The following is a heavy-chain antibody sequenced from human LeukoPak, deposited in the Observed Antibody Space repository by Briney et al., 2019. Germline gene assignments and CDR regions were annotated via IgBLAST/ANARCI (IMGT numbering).Heavy chain of an antibody. Sequence: GGSLRLSCAASGFTFSSYWMSWVRQAPGKGLEWVANIKQDGSEKYYVDSVKGRFTISRDNAKNSLYLQMNSLRAEDTAVYYCGRSPGKGVYDTGGQGTRVTVSS. CDR3: GRSPGKGVYDT. D-gene: IGHD2-8*01. J-gene: IGHJ4*02. CDR1: GFTFSSYW. CDR2: IKQDGSEK. V-gene: IGHV3-7*01.